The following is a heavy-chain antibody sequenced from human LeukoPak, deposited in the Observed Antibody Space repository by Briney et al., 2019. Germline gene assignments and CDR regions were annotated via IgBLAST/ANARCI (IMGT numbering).Heavy chain of an antibody. CDR3: ARDKRSSWSQLDYYYYGMDV. V-gene: IGHV1-69*13. CDR1: GGTISSYA. D-gene: IGHD6-13*01. J-gene: IGHJ6*04. CDR2: IIPIFGTA. Sequence: SVKVSCKASGGTISSYAISWVRQARGQGLEWMGGIIPIFGTANYAQKFQGRVTITADESTSTAYMELSSLRSEDTAVYYCARDKRSSWSQLDYYYYGMDVWGKGTTVTVSS.